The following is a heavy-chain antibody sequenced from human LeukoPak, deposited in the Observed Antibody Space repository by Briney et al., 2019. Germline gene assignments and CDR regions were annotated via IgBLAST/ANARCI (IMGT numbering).Heavy chain of an antibody. V-gene: IGHV3-73*01. D-gene: IGHD2-21*01. J-gene: IGHJ4*02. CDR3: TRLRNHMAYFDY. Sequence: PGGSLRLSCAASGFTFSGSALHWVRQASGKGLEWVGRIRSTANGYATAYAASVKGRFTISRDDSKNTAYLQMNSLKTEDTAVYYCTRLRNHMAYFDYWGQGTLVTVSS. CDR1: GFTFSGSA. CDR2: IRSTANGYAT.